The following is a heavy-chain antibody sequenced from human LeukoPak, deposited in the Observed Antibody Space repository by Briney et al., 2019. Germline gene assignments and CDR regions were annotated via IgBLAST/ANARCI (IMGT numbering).Heavy chain of an antibody. Sequence: ASVKVSCKASGYTFTSYGISWVRQAPGQGLEWMGWISAYNGNTNYAQKLQGRVTMTTDTSTSTAYMELRSLRSDDTAVYYCARVYYGSGSYYAFDYWGQGTLVTVSS. V-gene: IGHV1-18*01. CDR2: ISAYNGNT. D-gene: IGHD3-10*01. CDR3: ARVYYGSGSYYAFDY. J-gene: IGHJ4*02. CDR1: GYTFTSYG.